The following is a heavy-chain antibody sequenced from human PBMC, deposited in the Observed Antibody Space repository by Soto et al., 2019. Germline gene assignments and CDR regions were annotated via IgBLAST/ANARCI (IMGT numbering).Heavy chain of an antibody. CDR2: ISSSSSTI. D-gene: IGHD3-16*02. Sequence: EVQLVESGGGLVQPGGSLRLSCAASGFTFSSYSMNWVRQAPGKGLEWVSYISSSSSTIYYADSVKGRFTISRDNAKNSLYLQMNSLRAEDTAVYYCARDDRIMITFGGVIAPFDYWGQGTLVTVSS. CDR1: GFTFSSYS. CDR3: ARDDRIMITFGGVIAPFDY. V-gene: IGHV3-48*01. J-gene: IGHJ4*02.